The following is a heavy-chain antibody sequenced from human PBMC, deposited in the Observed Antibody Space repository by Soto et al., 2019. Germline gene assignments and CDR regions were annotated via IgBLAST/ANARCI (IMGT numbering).Heavy chain of an antibody. V-gene: IGHV4-30-4*02. CDR2: ISYSGSA. Sequence: SDTLSLTCTVSGGSISSFNYYWSWIRQPPGKGLEWIGLISYSGSAYYNPSLKSRVTISVDTSKNQFSLNLSFVTAADTAVYYCATMGTPATGLYYFDYWGQGTLVTVSS. CDR1: GGSISSFNYY. J-gene: IGHJ4*02. CDR3: ATMGTPATGLYYFDY. D-gene: IGHD2-15*01.